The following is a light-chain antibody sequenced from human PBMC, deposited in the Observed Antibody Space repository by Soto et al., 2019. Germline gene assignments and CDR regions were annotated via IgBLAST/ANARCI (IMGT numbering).Light chain of an antibody. CDR1: SSDVGAYNF. CDR2: EVR. Sequence: QSVLTQPASVSGSPGQSITISCTGTSSDVGAYNFVSWYQQHPGKAPKLLIYEVRNRPSAISHRFSGSKSGNTASLTISGLQAEDEADYYCTSHTSTTPYVFGTGTKVTVL. CDR3: TSHTSTTPYV. V-gene: IGLV2-14*01. J-gene: IGLJ1*01.